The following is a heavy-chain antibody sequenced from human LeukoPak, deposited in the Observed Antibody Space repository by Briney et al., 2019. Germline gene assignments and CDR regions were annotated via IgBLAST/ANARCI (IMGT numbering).Heavy chain of an antibody. J-gene: IGHJ4*02. D-gene: IGHD1-26*01. CDR1: GGTFSSYA. Sequence: SVKVSCKASGGTFSSYAISWVRQAPGQGLEWMGRIIPIFGTANYAQQFQGRVTITTDESTSTAYMELSSLRSEDTAVYYCEVITATSGATLGYWGQGTLVTVSS. V-gene: IGHV1-69*05. CDR2: IIPIFGTA. CDR3: EVITATSGATLGY.